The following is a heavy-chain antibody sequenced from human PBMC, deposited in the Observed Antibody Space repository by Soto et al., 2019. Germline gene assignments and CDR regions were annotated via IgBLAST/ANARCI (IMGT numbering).Heavy chain of an antibody. V-gene: IGHV4-59*01. CDR2: IYYSGST. CDR1: GGSISSYY. CDR3: AREANCSGGSCYYFDY. D-gene: IGHD2-15*01. Sequence: SETLSLTCTVSGGSISSYYWNWIRQPPGKGLEWIGYIYYSGSTNYNPSLKSRVTISVDMSKNQFSLKLSSVTAADTAVYYCAREANCSGGSCYYFDYWGQGSLVTVSS. J-gene: IGHJ4*02.